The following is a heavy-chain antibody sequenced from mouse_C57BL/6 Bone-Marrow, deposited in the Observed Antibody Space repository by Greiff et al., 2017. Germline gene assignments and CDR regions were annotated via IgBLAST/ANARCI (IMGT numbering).Heavy chain of an antibody. J-gene: IGHJ4*01. CDR2: INPSNGGT. D-gene: IGHD1-1*01. Sequence: VQLQQPGTELVKPGASVKLSCKASGYTFTSYWMHWVKQRPGQGLEWIGNINPSNGGTNYNEKFKSKATLTVDKSSSTAYMQLSSLTSEDAAVYYCARGHYYGSSYYAMDYWGQGTSVTVSS. CDR3: ARGHYYGSSYYAMDY. CDR1: GYTFTSYW. V-gene: IGHV1-53*01.